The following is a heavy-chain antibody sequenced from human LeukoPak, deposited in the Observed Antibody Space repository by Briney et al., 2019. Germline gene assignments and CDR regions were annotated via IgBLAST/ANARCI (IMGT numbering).Heavy chain of an antibody. CDR1: GGSNRNFY. J-gene: IGHJ4*02. Sequence: SETLSLTCTVSGGSNRNFYWSWIRQPPGKGLEWIGYIYYSGSTNYNPSLKSRVTISVDTSKNQFSLKLSSVTAADTAVYYCARDRNNGSGSYKDYWGQGTLVTVSS. CDR2: IYYSGST. V-gene: IGHV4-59*01. D-gene: IGHD3-10*01. CDR3: ARDRNNGSGSYKDY.